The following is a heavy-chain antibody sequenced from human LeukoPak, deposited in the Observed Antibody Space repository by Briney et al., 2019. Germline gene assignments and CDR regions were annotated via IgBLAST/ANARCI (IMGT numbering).Heavy chain of an antibody. V-gene: IGHV4-61*05. J-gene: IGHJ4*02. Sequence: SETLSLTCTVSGGSISSSSYYWGWIRQPPGKGLEWIGYIYYSGSTNYNPSLKSRVTISVDTSKNQFSLKLSSVTAADTAVYYCARVQDRYYYDSSGYIHWGQGTLVTVSS. CDR2: IYYSGST. D-gene: IGHD3-22*01. CDR3: ARVQDRYYYDSSGYIH. CDR1: GGSISSSSYY.